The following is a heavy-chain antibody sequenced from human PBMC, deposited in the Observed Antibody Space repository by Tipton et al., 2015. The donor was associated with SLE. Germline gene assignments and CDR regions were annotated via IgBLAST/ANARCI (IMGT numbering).Heavy chain of an antibody. CDR1: GFTFSSYG. CDR2: IRYDGSNK. D-gene: IGHD6-13*01. J-gene: IGHJ4*02. CDR3: AKDRGYSSSFLKDY. Sequence: SLRLSCAASGFTFSSYGMHWVRQAPGKGLEWVAFIRYDGSNKYYADSVKGRFTISRDNSKNTLYLQMNSLRAEDTAVYYCAKDRGYSSSFLKDYWGQGTLVTVSS. V-gene: IGHV3-30*02.